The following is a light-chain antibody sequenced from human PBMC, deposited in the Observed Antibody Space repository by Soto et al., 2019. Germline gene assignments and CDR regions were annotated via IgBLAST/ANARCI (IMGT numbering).Light chain of an antibody. CDR3: QQLYSHPLT. V-gene: IGKV1-9*01. CDR1: QGITSY. Sequence: DIQMTQSPSSVSASVGDRVTIPCRASQGITSYLAWYQQRPGKAPGLLIYSASTLQSGVPSRFSGSGYGTDFSLTISNLQPEDFATYYCQQLYSHPLTFGGGTKVDIK. J-gene: IGKJ4*01. CDR2: SAS.